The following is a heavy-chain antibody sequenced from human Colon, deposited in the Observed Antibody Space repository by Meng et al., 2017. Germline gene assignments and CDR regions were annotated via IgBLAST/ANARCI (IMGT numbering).Heavy chain of an antibody. CDR2: VYRGGST. J-gene: IGHJ4*02. CDR3: ARGGDGRPFDY. CDR1: GFIVSDNY. V-gene: IGHV3-53*02. D-gene: IGHD2-21*01. Sequence: VQVVGSGGGLIQPGGSLRRSCAASGFIVSDNYMNWVRQAPGKGLEWVSIVYRGGSTSYADSVKGRFTISRDNSKNTLYLQMNSLRADDTALYYCARGGDGRPFDYWGQGTLVTVSS.